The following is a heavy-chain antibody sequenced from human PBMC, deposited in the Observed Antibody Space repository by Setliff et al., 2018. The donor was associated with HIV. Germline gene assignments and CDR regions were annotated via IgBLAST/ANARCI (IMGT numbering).Heavy chain of an antibody. CDR3: ARNFWNGPPDYYYYGLDV. V-gene: IGHV4-38-2*02. J-gene: IGHJ6*02. Sequence: PSETLSLTCTVSGYSIGDGYYWGWIRQSPGKGLEWIGSIYYIGSTYYNPSLESRVSISLDMSKNQFSLNLWSVTATDTAVYFCARNFWNGPPDYYYYGLDVWGQGTTVTVSS. CDR1: GYSIGDGYY. CDR2: IYYIGST. D-gene: IGHD3-3*01.